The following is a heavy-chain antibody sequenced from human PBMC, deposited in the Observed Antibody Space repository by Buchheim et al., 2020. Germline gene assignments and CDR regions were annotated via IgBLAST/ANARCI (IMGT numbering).Heavy chain of an antibody. CDR3: ARGLQSYYYYYGMDV. Sequence: VQLVESGGGVVQPGRSLRLSCAASGFTFSSYGMHWVRQAPGKGLEWVANIQQDGSEKYYVDSVKGRFTISRDNAKNSLYLQVNSLRAEDTAVYYCARGLQSYYYYYGMDVWGQGTT. D-gene: IGHD3-16*01. CDR2: IQQDGSEK. CDR1: GFTFSSYG. V-gene: IGHV3-7*04. J-gene: IGHJ6*02.